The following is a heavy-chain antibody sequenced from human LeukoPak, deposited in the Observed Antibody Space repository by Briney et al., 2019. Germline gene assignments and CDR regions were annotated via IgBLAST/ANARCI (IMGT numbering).Heavy chain of an antibody. CDR1: GGSISSYY. CDR2: IYYSGST. V-gene: IGHV4-59*01. J-gene: IGHJ4*02. Sequence: PSETLSLTCTVSGGSISSYYWSWIRQPPGKGLEWIGYIYYSGSTNYNPSLKGRVTISVDTSKNQFSLKLSSVTAVDTAVYYCARRFSRYYYDSSGPKNTYYFDYWGQGTLVTVSS. D-gene: IGHD3-22*01. CDR3: ARRFSRYYYDSSGPKNTYYFDY.